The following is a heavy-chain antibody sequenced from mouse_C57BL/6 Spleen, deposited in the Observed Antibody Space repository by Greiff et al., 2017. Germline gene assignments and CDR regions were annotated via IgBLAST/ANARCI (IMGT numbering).Heavy chain of an antibody. V-gene: IGHV5-4*03. CDR2: ISNGSSYT. J-gene: IGHJ2*01. D-gene: IGHD2-5*01. CDR3: ARGGIVKDYFDY. CDR1: GFTFSSYA. Sequence: EVMLVESGGGLVKPGGSLKLSCAASGFTFSSYAMSWVRQTPEKRLEWVATISNGSSYTYYPDNVKGRFTITRDNAKNNLYLQMSQLKSEDTAMYYCARGGIVKDYFDYWGQGTTLTVSS.